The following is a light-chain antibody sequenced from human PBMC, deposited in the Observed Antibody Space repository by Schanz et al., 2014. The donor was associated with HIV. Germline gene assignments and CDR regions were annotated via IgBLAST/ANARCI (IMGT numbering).Light chain of an antibody. J-gene: IGLJ2*01. V-gene: IGLV1-51*01. Sequence: QSVLTQPPSVSAAPGQKVTISCSGSTSNIGDNYVSWHQQFPGTAPKLLIYGNGRRASGIPDRFSASKSGTSASLDITGLQTGDEADYYCGAWDSRLGVVLFGGGTKLTVL. CDR2: GNG. CDR3: GAWDSRLGVVL. CDR1: TSNIGDNY.